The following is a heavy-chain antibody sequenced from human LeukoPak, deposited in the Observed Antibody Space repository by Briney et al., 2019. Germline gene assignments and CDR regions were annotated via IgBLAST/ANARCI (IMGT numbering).Heavy chain of an antibody. V-gene: IGHV4-39*07. J-gene: IGHJ4*02. CDR1: GGSISSTNYY. D-gene: IGHD2-15*01. Sequence: PSETLSLTCTVSGGSISSTNYYWGWIRQPPGKGLEWIGSIYYSGSTYNNPSLKSRVTISVDTSKNQFSLKLSSVTAADTAVYYCARALTTSDTGSGYWGQGTLVTVSS. CDR3: ARALTTSDTGSGY. CDR2: IYYSGST.